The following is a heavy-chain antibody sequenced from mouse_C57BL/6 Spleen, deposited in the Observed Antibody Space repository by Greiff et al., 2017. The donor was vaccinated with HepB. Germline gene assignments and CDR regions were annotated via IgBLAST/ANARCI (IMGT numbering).Heavy chain of an antibody. CDR1: GYSITSGYY. Sequence: ESGPGLVKPSQSLSLTCSVTGYSITSGYYWNWIRQFPGNKLEWMGYISYDGSNNYNPSLKNRISITRDTSKNQFFLKLNSVTTEDTATYYCAREVVDWYFDVWGTGTTVTVSS. CDR3: AREVVDWYFDV. V-gene: IGHV3-6*01. CDR2: ISYDGSN. D-gene: IGHD1-1*01. J-gene: IGHJ1*03.